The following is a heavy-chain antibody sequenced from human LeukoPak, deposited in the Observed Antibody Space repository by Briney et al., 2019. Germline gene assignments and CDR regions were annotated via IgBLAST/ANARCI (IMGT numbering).Heavy chain of an antibody. D-gene: IGHD3-22*01. CDR2: ISGSGGST. CDR1: GFTFSSYG. Sequence: PGGPLRLSCAASGFTFSSYGMSWVRQAPGKGLEWVSAISGSGGSTYYADSVKGRFTISRDNSKNTLYLQMNSLRAEDTAVYYCAYYDPSLHWFDPWGQGTLVTVSS. CDR3: AYYDPSLHWFDP. V-gene: IGHV3-23*01. J-gene: IGHJ5*02.